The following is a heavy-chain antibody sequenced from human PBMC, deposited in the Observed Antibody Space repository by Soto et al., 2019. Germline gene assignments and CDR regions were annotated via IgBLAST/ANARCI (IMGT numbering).Heavy chain of an antibody. V-gene: IGHV5-51*01. CDR3: ARRLYDTSGYRYFDF. CDR2: IFPDDSET. D-gene: IGHD3-22*01. Sequence: ESLTISGTSSGDSFSGYWIGWVRQIPGKGLEWMGIIFPDDSETRYSPSFQGKVSISVDKSITTAYLQWSSLKASDTAMYYCARRLYDTSGYRYFDFWGQGTLVTVSS. CDR1: GDSFSGYW. J-gene: IGHJ4*02.